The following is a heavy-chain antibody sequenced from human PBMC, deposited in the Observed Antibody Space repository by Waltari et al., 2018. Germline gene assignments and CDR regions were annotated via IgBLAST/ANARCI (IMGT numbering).Heavy chain of an antibody. Sequence: QVQLQQWGAGLLKPSETLSLTCAVYGGSFSGYYWSWIRQPPGKGLEWIGEINHSGSTNYNPSLKSRVTISVDTSKNQFSLKLSSETAADTAVYYCARWARGVGQRRDYYMDVWGKGTTVTVSS. CDR2: INHSGST. CDR3: ARWARGVGQRRDYYMDV. CDR1: GGSFSGYY. D-gene: IGHD3-10*01. J-gene: IGHJ6*03. V-gene: IGHV4-34*01.